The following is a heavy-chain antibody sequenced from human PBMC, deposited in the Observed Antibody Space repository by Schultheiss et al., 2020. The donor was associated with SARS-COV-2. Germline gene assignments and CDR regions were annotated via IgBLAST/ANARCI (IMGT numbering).Heavy chain of an antibody. J-gene: IGHJ5*02. D-gene: IGHD3-9*01. CDR3: ARVPIRYFDWTVRNFDP. V-gene: IGHV4-30-4*01. CDR1: GGSIRSGDYY. CDR2: INHSGSI. Sequence: SQTLSLTCTVSGGSIRSGDYYWSWIRQFPGKGLEWIGEINHSGSINYNPSLKSRVTISVDTSKNQFSLKLSSVTAADTAVYYCARVPIRYFDWTVRNFDPWGQGTLVTVSS.